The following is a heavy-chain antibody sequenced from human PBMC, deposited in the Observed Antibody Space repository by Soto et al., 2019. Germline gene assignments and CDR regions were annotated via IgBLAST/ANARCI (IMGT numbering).Heavy chain of an antibody. CDR2: ISYDGSNK. Sequence: QMQLVEFGGGVVQPGRSLRLSCAASGFTFSSYGMHWVRQAPGKGLEWVAVISYDGSNKYYADSVKGRFTISRDNSKNTLYLQMNSLRAEDTAVYYCAKVGLAYCGGDCYRPGYFDLWGRGTLVTVSS. V-gene: IGHV3-30*18. J-gene: IGHJ2*01. CDR3: AKVGLAYCGGDCYRPGYFDL. D-gene: IGHD2-21*02. CDR1: GFTFSSYG.